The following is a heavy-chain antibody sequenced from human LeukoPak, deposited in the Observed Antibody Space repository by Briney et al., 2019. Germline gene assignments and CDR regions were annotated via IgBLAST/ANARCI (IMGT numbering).Heavy chain of an antibody. D-gene: IGHD6-19*01. Sequence: GGYLRLSCAASAFTFSNYDMNWVRQAQGNGLEWVSTISASDDSSYYADSVKGRFTITRDKSTNTLYLQMNSMRAEDTAVYYCTKRLVRHFDYWGQGTLVTVSS. CDR1: AFTFSNYD. CDR2: ISASDDSS. CDR3: TKRLVRHFDY. V-gene: IGHV3-23*01. J-gene: IGHJ4*02.